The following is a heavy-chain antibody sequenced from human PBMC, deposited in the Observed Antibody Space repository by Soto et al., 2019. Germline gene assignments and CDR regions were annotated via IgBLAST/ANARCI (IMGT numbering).Heavy chain of an antibody. J-gene: IGHJ4*02. CDR2: IVPILGPA. CDR1: GGTFNTFA. Sequence: QVQLVQSGAEVKKPGSSVNVSCKASGGTFNTFAISWVRQAPGQGLEYLGGIVPILGPAFYAQRFQGRVPIPADKSTNTAYLELSSLSSEDTAVYYCARAAKSYFDSWGQGTQVTVSS. CDR3: ARAAKSYFDS. V-gene: IGHV1-69*06.